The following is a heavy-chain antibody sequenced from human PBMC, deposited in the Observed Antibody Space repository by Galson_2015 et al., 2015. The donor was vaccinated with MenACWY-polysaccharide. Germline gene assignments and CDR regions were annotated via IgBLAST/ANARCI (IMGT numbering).Heavy chain of an antibody. CDR1: GGSISGSNW. D-gene: IGHD2-15*01. V-gene: IGHV4-4*02. CDR3: ARNYCSGGSCYLPSDP. CDR2: IYHTGST. J-gene: IGHJ5*02. Sequence: SETLSLTCAVSGGSISGSNWWSWVRQPPGKGLEWIGEIYHTGSTNYNPPLKSRVTISVDKSKNHFSLKLNSVTAADTAVYYCARNYCSGGSCYLPSDPWGQGTLVTVSS.